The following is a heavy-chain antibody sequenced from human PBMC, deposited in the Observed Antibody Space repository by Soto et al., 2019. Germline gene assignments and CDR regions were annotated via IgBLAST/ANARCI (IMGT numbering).Heavy chain of an antibody. CDR3: ARHLKYDDYAASDY. V-gene: IGHV4-59*08. CDR1: GGSISSDY. D-gene: IGHD4-17*01. Sequence: PSETLSLTCSVSGGSISSDYWSWIRRPPGKGLEWIGYVYDSGSTKYNPSLKSRVTILVDTSKNQISLNLDSVTAADTAIYYCARHLKYDDYAASDYWGGGILVTV. CDR2: VYDSGST. J-gene: IGHJ4*02.